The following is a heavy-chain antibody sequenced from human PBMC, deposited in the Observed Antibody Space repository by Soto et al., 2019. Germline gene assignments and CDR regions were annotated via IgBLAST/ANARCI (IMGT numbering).Heavy chain of an antibody. CDR2: IYNSGTT. CDR3: ARKSDALLSKPPDY. V-gene: IGHV4-39*01. Sequence: QLQESGPGLVKPSETLSLTCTVSGGPISRSSYYWGWIRQPPGKGLEWIGSIYNSGTTSYNASLKSRVTIFVDTSKNQVSLRLSSVTVADTAVYYCARKSDALLSKPPDYWGQGTLVTVSS. CDR1: GGPISRSSYY. D-gene: IGHD2-21*02. J-gene: IGHJ4*02.